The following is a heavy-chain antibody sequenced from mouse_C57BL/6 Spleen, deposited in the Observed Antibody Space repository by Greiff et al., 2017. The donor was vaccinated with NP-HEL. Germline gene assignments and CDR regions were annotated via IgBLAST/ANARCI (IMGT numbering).Heavy chain of an antibody. D-gene: IGHD1-1*01. J-gene: IGHJ3*01. CDR3: ARAYGSSRFAY. Sequence: VQLQQSGAELVKPGASVKMSCKASGYTFTSYWITWAKQRPGQGLEWIGDIYPGSGSTNYNEKFKSKATLTVDTSSSTAYMQLSSLTSEDSAVYYCARAYGSSRFAYWGQGTLVTVSA. CDR1: GYTFTSYW. V-gene: IGHV1-55*01. CDR2: IYPGSGST.